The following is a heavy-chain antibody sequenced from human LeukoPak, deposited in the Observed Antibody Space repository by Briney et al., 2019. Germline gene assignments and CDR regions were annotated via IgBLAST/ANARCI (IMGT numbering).Heavy chain of an antibody. CDR2: ISNDGGEK. CDR3: AREGVVVRPFDY. D-gene: IGHD2-2*01. Sequence: GGSLRLSCAASGFTFSNSAMHWVRQAPGKGLEWVAVISNDGGEKYYADSVKGRFTSSRDNSRITLYLQMNSLRTEATAVYYCAREGVVVRPFDYWGQGTLVTVSS. J-gene: IGHJ4*02. V-gene: IGHV3-30*04. CDR1: GFTFSNSA.